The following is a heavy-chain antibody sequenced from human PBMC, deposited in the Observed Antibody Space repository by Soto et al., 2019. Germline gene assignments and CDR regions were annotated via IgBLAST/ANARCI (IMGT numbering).Heavy chain of an antibody. CDR2: IYYSGST. J-gene: IGHJ5*02. D-gene: IGHD3-10*01. CDR3: ARDQSRITMVRGVNWFDP. CDR1: GGSISSGGYY. V-gene: IGHV4-31*03. Sequence: PSETLSLTCTVSGGSISSGGYYWSWIRLHPGKGLEWIGYIYYSGSTYYNPSLKSRVTISVDTSKNQFSLKLSSVTAADTAVYYCARDQSRITMVRGVNWFDPWGQGTLVTVSS.